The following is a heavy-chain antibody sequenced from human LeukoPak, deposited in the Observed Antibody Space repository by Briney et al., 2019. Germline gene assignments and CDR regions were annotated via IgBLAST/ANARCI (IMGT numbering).Heavy chain of an antibody. J-gene: IGHJ5*02. D-gene: IGHD2-2*01. CDR3: ARVVTPRYCSTTSCYWKGWFDP. CDR1: GYTFTSYG. V-gene: IGHV1-18*01. Sequence: ASVKVSCKASGYTFTSYGISWVRQAPGQGLEWMGWISAYNGNTNYAQKLQGRVTMTTDTSTSTAYMELRSLRSEDTAVYYCARVVTPRYCSTTSCYWKGWFDPWGQGTLVTVSS. CDR2: ISAYNGNT.